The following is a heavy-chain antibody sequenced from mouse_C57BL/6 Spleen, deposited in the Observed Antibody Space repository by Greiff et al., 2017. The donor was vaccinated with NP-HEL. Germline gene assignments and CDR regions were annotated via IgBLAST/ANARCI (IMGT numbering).Heavy chain of an antibody. V-gene: IGHV1-55*01. CDR2: IYPGSGST. J-gene: IGHJ4*01. CDR1: GYTFTSYW. Sequence: QVQLQQPGAELVKPGASVKMSCKASGYTFTSYWITWVKQRPGQGLEWIGDIYPGSGSTNYNGKFKSKATLTVDTSSSTAYMQLSSLTSEDSAVYYCAGLYYYGSSCGYAMDYWGQGTSVTVSS. D-gene: IGHD1-1*01. CDR3: AGLYYYGSSCGYAMDY.